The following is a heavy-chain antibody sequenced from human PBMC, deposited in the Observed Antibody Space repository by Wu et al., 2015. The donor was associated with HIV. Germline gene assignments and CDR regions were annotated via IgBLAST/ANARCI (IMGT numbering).Heavy chain of an antibody. J-gene: IGHJ4*02. D-gene: IGHD5-12*01. Sequence: QVQLVQSGAEVKKPGSSVKVSCKASGGTFSSYAISWVRQAPGQGLEWMGGIIPIFGTANYAQKFQGRVTITTDESTSTAYMELSSLRSEDTAVYYCARDRLGYSRRGGYYFDYWGQGTLVTVSS. CDR3: ARDRLGYSRRGGYYFDY. CDR2: IIPIFGTA. V-gene: IGHV1-69*05. CDR1: GGTFSSYA.